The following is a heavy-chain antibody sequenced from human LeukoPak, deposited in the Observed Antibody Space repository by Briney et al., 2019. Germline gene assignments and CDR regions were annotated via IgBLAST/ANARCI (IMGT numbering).Heavy chain of an antibody. V-gene: IGHV3-30-3*01. CDR3: ARDWIAAADTLAY. CDR1: GFTFSSYA. CDR2: ISYDGSNK. Sequence: GGSLRLSCAASGFTFSSYAMHWVRQAPGKGLEWVAVISYDGSNKYYADSVKGRFTISRDNSKNTLYLQMNSLRAEDTAVYYCARDWIAAADTLAYWGQGTLVTVSS. D-gene: IGHD6-13*01. J-gene: IGHJ4*02.